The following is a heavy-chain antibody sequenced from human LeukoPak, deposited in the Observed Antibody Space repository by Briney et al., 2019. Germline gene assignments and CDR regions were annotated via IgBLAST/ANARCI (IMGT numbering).Heavy chain of an antibody. J-gene: IGHJ6*03. V-gene: IGHV1-69*13. CDR3: ARHWGPNDNPYYYYMDV. D-gene: IGHD7-27*01. CDR2: IIPIFGTP. CDR1: GGTFSSHA. Sequence: SVKVSCKASGGTFSSHAISWVRQAPGQGLEWMGGIIPIFGTPNYAQKFQGRVTITADESTSTAYMELSSLRSEDTAVYYRARHWGPNDNPYYYYMDVWGKGTTVTVSS.